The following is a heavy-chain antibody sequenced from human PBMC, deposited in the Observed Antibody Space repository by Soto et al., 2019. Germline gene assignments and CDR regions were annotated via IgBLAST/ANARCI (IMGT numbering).Heavy chain of an antibody. CDR2: IIPILGIA. J-gene: IGHJ4*02. CDR1: GGTFSSYT. V-gene: IGHV1-69*04. Sequence: ASVKVSCKASGGTFSSYTISCVRQAPGQGLEWMGRIIPILGIANYAQKFQGRVTITADKSTSTAYMELSSLRSEDTAVYYCARDFHDSSGYYYEYYFDYCGQGTLVPV. D-gene: IGHD3-22*01. CDR3: ARDFHDSSGYYYEYYFDY.